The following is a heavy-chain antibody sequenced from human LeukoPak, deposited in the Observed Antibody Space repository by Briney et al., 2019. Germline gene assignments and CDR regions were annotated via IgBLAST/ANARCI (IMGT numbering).Heavy chain of an antibody. CDR1: GGSFSGYY. J-gene: IGHJ4*02. CDR3: ASADSHYYDSSGFPTVGFDY. CDR2: INYSGST. V-gene: IGHV4-34*01. Sequence: SETLSLTCAVYGGSFSGYYWSWIRQPPGKGLEWIGEINYSGSTNYNPSLKSRVTISVDTSKNQFSLKLSSVTAADTAVYYCASADSHYYDSSGFPTVGFDYWGQGTLVTVSS. D-gene: IGHD3-22*01.